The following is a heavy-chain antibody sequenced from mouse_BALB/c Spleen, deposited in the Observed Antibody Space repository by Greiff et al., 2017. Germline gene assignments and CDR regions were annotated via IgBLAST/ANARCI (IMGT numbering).Heavy chain of an antibody. V-gene: IGHV5-6*01. CDR3: ARQEKSYDGYYEGGAMDY. CDR2: ISSGGSYT. D-gene: IGHD2-3*01. J-gene: IGHJ4*01. Sequence: EVKLVESGGDLVKPGGSLKLSCAASGFTFSSYGMSWVRQTPDKRLEWVATISSGGSYTYYPDSVKGRFTISRDNAKNTLYLQMSSLKSEDTAMYYCARQEKSYDGYYEGGAMDYWGQGTSVTVSS. CDR1: GFTFSSYG.